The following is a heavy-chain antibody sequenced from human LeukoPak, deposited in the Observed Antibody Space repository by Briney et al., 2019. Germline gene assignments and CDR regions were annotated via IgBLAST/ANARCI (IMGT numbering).Heavy chain of an antibody. D-gene: IGHD7-27*01. CDR3: ASSLTGDSGWFDP. J-gene: IGHJ5*02. V-gene: IGHV4-30-2*01. CDR1: GGSISSGGYY. CDR2: IYHSGST. Sequence: SQTLSLTCTVSGGSISSGGYYWSWIRQPPGKGLEWIGYIYHSGSTYYNPSLKSRVTISVDRSKNQFSLKLSSVTAADTAVYYCASSLTGDSGWFDPWGQGTLVTVSS.